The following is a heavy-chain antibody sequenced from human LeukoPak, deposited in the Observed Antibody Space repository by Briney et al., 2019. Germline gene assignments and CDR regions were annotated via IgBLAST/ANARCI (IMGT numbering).Heavy chain of an antibody. CDR2: ISYDGSNE. CDR3: ARDEKEYQLLLPWDY. CDR1: GFTFSSYA. D-gene: IGHD2-2*01. J-gene: IGHJ4*02. V-gene: IGHV3-30-3*01. Sequence: PGGSLRLSCAASGFTFSSYAMHWVRQAPGKGLEWVAVISYDGSNEYYADSVKGRFTISRDNSKNTLYLQMNSLRAEDTAVYYCARDEKEYQLLLPWDYWGQGTLVTVSS.